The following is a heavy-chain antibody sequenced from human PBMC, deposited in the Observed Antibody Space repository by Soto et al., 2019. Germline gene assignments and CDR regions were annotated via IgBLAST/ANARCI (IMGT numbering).Heavy chain of an antibody. CDR2: INHSGST. J-gene: IGHJ4*02. V-gene: IGHV4-34*01. CDR3: ARCGYSYGITVDY. D-gene: IGHD5-18*01. CDR1: GGSFSGYY. Sequence: QVQLQQWGAGLLKPSETLSLTCAVYGGSFSGYYWSWIRQPPGKGLEWIGEINHSGSTNYNPSLKCRVTISVDTSKNQFSLKLSSVTAADTAVYYCARCGYSYGITVDYWGQGTLVTVSS.